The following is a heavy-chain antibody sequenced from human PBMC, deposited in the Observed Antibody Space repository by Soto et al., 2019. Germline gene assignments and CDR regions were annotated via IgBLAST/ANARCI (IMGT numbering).Heavy chain of an antibody. CDR2: ISSSSSYI. V-gene: IGHV3-21*01. Sequence: EVQLVESGGGLVKPGGSLRLSCAASGFTFSSYSMNWVRQAPGKGLEWVSSISSSSSYIYYADSVKGRFTISRDNAKNALYLQMNSLRAEDTAVYYCARDPGYCTNGVCYLEGAIDDYWGQGTLVTVSS. J-gene: IGHJ4*02. CDR1: GFTFSSYS. D-gene: IGHD2-8*01. CDR3: ARDPGYCTNGVCYLEGAIDDY.